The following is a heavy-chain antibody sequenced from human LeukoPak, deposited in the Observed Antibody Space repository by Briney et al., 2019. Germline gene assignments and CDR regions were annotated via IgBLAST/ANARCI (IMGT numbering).Heavy chain of an antibody. V-gene: IGHV3-23*01. J-gene: IGHJ4*02. Sequence: GGSLRLSCAASGFTFSSYAMSWVRQAPGKGLEWVSAISGSGGSTYYADSVKGRFTISRDNSKNTLYLQMNSLRAEDTAVYYYAKRVAGPLVFDYWGQGTLVTVSS. CDR3: AKRVAGPLVFDY. D-gene: IGHD6-19*01. CDR1: GFTFSSYA. CDR2: ISGSGGST.